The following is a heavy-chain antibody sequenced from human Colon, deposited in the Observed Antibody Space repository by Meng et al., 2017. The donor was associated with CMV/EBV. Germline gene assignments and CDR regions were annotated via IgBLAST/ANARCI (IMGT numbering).Heavy chain of an antibody. CDR2: IRGDAQRV. CDR3: TRDSSYSTVWSGQGGFDH. V-gene: IGHV3-43D*03. D-gene: IGHD3-3*01. J-gene: IGHJ4*02. Sequence: GESLKISCEASGFIFDDYTMHWVRQASGQGLEWVALIRGDAQRVFYGESVQGRFTISRDNRKSALYLEMDRLRPEDTAFYYCTRDSSYSTVWSGQGGFDHWGQGTLVTVSS. CDR1: GFIFDDYT.